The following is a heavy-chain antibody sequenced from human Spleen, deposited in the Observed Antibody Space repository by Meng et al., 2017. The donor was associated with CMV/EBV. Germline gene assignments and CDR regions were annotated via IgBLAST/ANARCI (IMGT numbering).Heavy chain of an antibody. CDR3: ARDRGFSYEVREEGH. J-gene: IGHJ4*02. Sequence: GGSLRLSCAASGFTFRSYEMNWVRQAPGKGLEWVSYISGSGGTIHYADSVKGRFTISRDNAKNSLHLKMNSLRVEDTAVYYCARDRGFSYEVREEGHWGQGTLVTVSS. D-gene: IGHD5-18*01. CDR2: ISGSGGTI. CDR1: GFTFRSYE. V-gene: IGHV3-48*03.